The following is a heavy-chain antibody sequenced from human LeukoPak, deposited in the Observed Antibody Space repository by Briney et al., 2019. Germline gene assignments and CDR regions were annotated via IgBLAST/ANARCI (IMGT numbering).Heavy chain of an antibody. CDR1: GGSISSGGYY. Sequence: SETLSLTCTVSGGSISSGGYYWSWLRQHPGKGLEWIGYIYYSGSTYYNPSLKSRVTISVDTSKNQFSLKLSSVTAADTAVYYCARDSLRDYGALWAFDIWGQGTMVTVSS. V-gene: IGHV4-31*03. CDR3: ARDSLRDYGALWAFDI. J-gene: IGHJ3*02. CDR2: IYYSGST. D-gene: IGHD4-17*01.